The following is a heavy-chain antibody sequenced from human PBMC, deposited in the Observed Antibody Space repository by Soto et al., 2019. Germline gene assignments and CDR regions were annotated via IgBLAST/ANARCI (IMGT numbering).Heavy chain of an antibody. V-gene: IGHV1-69*02. D-gene: IGHD1-26*01. CDR3: ARLASGSYDY. J-gene: IGHJ4*02. Sequence: QVQLVQSGAEVKKPGSSVRVSCKASGGTFSTYIISWVRQAPGQGLEWMGRLSPMVGIAIYAQKFQGRIAITADKSTSIAYLEVTSLRNEDTAVYYCARLASGSYDYWGQGTLINVSS. CDR1: GGTFSTYI. CDR2: LSPMVGIA.